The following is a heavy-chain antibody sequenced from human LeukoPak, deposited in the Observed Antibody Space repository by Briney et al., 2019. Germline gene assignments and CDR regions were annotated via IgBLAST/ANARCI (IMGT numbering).Heavy chain of an antibody. J-gene: IGHJ6*02. Sequence: GASVKVSCKASGYTFTGYYMHWVRQAPGQGLEWMGIINPSGGSTSYAQKFQGRVTMTRDTSTSTVYMELSSLRSEDTAVYYCAREQYYYDSSGYYPFRYYYGMDVWGQGTTVTVS. V-gene: IGHV1-46*01. CDR3: AREQYYYDSSGYYPFRYYYGMDV. D-gene: IGHD3-22*01. CDR1: GYTFTGYY. CDR2: INPSGGST.